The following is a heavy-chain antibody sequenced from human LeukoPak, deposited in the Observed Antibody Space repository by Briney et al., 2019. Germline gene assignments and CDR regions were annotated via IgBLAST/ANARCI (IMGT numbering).Heavy chain of an antibody. CDR1: GFTFSSYA. V-gene: IGHV3-64D*09. D-gene: IGHD1-26*01. CDR2: INSNGGST. J-gene: IGHJ4*02. CDR3: VKAQLGGTFDY. Sequence: PGGSLRLSCSASGFTFSSYAMYWVRQAPGKGLQYISGINSNGGSTYYADSGKGRFTISRDNSKNTLYLQMSSLRADDTAVYYCVKAQLGGTFDYWGQGALVTVSS.